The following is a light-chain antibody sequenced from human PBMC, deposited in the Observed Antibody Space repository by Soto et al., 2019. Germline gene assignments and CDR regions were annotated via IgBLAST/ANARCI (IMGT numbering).Light chain of an antibody. CDR1: SSDVGAYNY. CDR2: EVS. J-gene: IGLJ1*01. CDR3: TSYAGTYSFFYV. V-gene: IGLV2-8*01. Sequence: QSVLTQPPSASGSPGQSVTTACTGTSSDVGAYNYVSWYQQLPGKAPKLIIYEVSKRPSGVPDRFSGSKSGNTASLTVSGLHAEDEADYYCTSYAGTYSFFYVFGTGTKLTVL.